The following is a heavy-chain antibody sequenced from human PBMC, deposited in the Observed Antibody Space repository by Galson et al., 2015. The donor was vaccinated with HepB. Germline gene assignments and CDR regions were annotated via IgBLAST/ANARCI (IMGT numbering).Heavy chain of an antibody. J-gene: IGHJ6*02. CDR3: AKDFWSGYYGQPYHFYHAMDV. V-gene: IGHV3-30*18. CDR2: ISYDGSKK. Sequence: SLRLSCAASGFIFRSYGMHWVRQAPGKGLEWVAVISYDGSKKYYVDSVKGRFTVSRDNSRNTLYLEMNSLRAEDTAVYFCAKDFWSGYYGQPYHFYHAMDVWGQGTTVAVSS. D-gene: IGHD3-3*01. CDR1: GFIFRSYG.